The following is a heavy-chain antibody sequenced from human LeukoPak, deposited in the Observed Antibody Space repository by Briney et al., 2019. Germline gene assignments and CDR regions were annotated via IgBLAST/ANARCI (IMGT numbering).Heavy chain of an antibody. D-gene: IGHD4-17*01. CDR1: GYTFTSYD. V-gene: IGHV1-8*03. J-gene: IGHJ4*02. CDR2: MNPNSGNT. Sequence: GASVKVSCKASGYTFTSYDINWVRQATGQGLEWMGWMNPNSGNTGYAQKFQGRVTITRNTSISTAYMELSSLRSEDTAVYYCARDLFPHYGDYPYWGQGTLVTVSS. CDR3: ARDLFPHYGDYPY.